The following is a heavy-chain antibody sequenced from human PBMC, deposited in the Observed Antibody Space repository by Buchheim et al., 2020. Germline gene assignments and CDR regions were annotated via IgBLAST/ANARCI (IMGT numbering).Heavy chain of an antibody. D-gene: IGHD5-12*01. V-gene: IGHV3-30*04. CDR2: ISYDGSNK. Sequence: QVQLVESGGGVVQPGRSLRLSCAASGFTFSSYAMHWVRQAPGKGLEWVAVISYDGSNKYYADSVKGRFTISRDNSKNTLYLQMNSLRAEDTAVYYCARASGYCRKDYYYGMDVWGQGTT. J-gene: IGHJ6*02. CDR1: GFTFSSYA. CDR3: ARASGYCRKDYYYGMDV.